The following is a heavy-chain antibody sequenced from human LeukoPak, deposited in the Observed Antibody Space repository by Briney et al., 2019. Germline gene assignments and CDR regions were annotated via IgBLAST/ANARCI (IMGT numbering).Heavy chain of an antibody. D-gene: IGHD4-17*01. J-gene: IGHJ4*02. Sequence: GGSLRLSCVASGFTFKKNWMSWVRQTPGKGLEWVAYINQDGSEKYYVDSVKGRFTISRDNAENSVYLQMNSLRAEDTAVYHCARLGTVTSARFDYWGQATLVTVSS. CDR2: INQDGSEK. CDR1: GFTFKKNW. CDR3: ARLGTVTSARFDY. V-gene: IGHV3-7*01.